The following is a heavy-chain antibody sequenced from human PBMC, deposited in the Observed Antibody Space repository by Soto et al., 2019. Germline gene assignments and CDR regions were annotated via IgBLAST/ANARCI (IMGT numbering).Heavy chain of an antibody. V-gene: IGHV4-34*02. CDR3: ARGQLVWYGDLTPYHRDMDV. J-gene: IGHJ6*02. Sequence: QVQLQQWGAGLLRPSETLSLTCAFSGGSFDDFYWSWVRQSPGKGVEWVGEISHDGGTNYSPSLASRVSISVDTPKNQFSLPLRSVTAADTGLYYCARGQLVWYGDLTPYHRDMDVWGQGTTVTVSS. CDR1: GGSFDDFY. CDR2: ISHDGGT. D-gene: IGHD3-10*01.